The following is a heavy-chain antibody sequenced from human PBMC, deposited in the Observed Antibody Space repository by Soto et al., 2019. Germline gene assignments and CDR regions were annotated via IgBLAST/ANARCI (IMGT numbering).Heavy chain of an antibody. D-gene: IGHD3-9*01. V-gene: IGHV4-59*01. CDR1: GGSISSYY. CDR3: ARDLRYFDWFGMDYYGMDV. J-gene: IGHJ6*02. Sequence: PSETLSLTCTVSGGSISSYYWSWIRQPPGKGLEWIGYIYYSGSTNYNPSLKSRVTISVDTSKNQFSLKLSSVTAADTAVYYCARDLRYFDWFGMDYYGMDVWGQGTTVTVSS. CDR2: IYYSGST.